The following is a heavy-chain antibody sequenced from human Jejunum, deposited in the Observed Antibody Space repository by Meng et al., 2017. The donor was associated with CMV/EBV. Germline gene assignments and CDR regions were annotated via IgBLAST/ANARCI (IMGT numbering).Heavy chain of an antibody. J-gene: IGHJ6*02. CDR3: ARGATTTLFHYYKEMDV. Sequence: LSVYYIPWARQGPGQRIEWLGCINPNNRANAYAEKFQSRVTLTRDTSIDTAYMELSRLTSDDTAVYYCARGATTTLFHYYKEMDVWGQGTTVTVSS. CDR1: LSVYY. D-gene: IGHD1-14*01. V-gene: IGHV1-2*02. CDR2: INPNNRAN.